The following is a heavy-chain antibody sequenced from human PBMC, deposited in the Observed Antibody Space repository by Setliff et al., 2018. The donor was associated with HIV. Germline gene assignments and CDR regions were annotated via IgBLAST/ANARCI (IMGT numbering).Heavy chain of an antibody. Sequence: PSETLSLTCTVSGGSISSSSYYWGWIRQPPGKGLEWIGSIYYSGSTYYNPSLKSRVTISVDTSKNQFSLKLSSVIAADTAVYYCARNRVPSSLWGQGTLVTVSS. CDR2: IYYSGST. CDR3: ARNRVPSSL. V-gene: IGHV4-39*07. D-gene: IGHD3-10*01. CDR1: GGSISSSSYY. J-gene: IGHJ4*02.